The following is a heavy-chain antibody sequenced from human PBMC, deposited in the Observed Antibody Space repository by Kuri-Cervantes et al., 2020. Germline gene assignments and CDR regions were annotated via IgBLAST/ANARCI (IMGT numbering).Heavy chain of an antibody. CDR2: IWYDGSNK. CDR1: GFTFSSYG. J-gene: IGHJ6*02. CDR3: ARDLGRGYGMDV. V-gene: IGHV3-33*01. D-gene: IGHD3-10*01. Sequence: GGSLRLSCAASGFTFSSYGMHWVRQAPGKGLEWVAVIWYDGSNKYYADSVKGRFTISRDNAKNSLNLQMNSLRDEDTAVYYCARDLGRGYGMDVWGQGTTVTVSS.